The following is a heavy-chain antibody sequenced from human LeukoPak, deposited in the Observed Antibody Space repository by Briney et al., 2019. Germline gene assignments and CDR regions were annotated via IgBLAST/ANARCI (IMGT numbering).Heavy chain of an antibody. CDR1: GGSISSSSYY. V-gene: IGHV4-39*01. CDR2: IYYSGST. D-gene: IGHD3-10*01. Sequence: PPETLSLPCTVSGGSISSSSYYWGWIRQPPGKGLEWIGSIYYSGSTYYNPSLKSRVTISVDTSKNQFSLKLSSVTAADTAVYYCARHYNGPDAFDIWGQGTMVTVSS. J-gene: IGHJ3*02. CDR3: ARHYNGPDAFDI.